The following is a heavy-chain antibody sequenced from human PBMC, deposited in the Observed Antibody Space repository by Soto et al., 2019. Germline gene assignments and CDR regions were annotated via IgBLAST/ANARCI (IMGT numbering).Heavy chain of an antibody. Sequence: GGSLRLSCAASGFTFSDYYMCWIRQAPGKGLEWISYISSSSNYKNHADSVKGRFTISRDNAKNSLYLQMNSLRAEDTAVYYCARAKSYYDTSGSDYWGQGTLVTVSS. D-gene: IGHD3-22*01. V-gene: IGHV3-11*06. CDR2: ISSSSNYK. J-gene: IGHJ4*02. CDR3: ARAKSYYDTSGSDY. CDR1: GFTFSDYY.